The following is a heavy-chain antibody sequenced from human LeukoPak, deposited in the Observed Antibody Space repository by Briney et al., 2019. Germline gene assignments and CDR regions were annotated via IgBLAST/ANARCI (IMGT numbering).Heavy chain of an antibody. CDR3: ARGRRNTAMAYFFDY. CDR2: ISSSSSYI. V-gene: IGHV3-21*01. Sequence: GGSLKLSCAASGFTFSSYSMNWVRQASGKGLEWVSSISSSSSYIYYADSVKGRFTISRDNSKNTLYLQINSLRAEDTAVYFCARGRRNTAMAYFFDYWGQGTLVTVSS. CDR1: GFTFSSYS. J-gene: IGHJ4*02. D-gene: IGHD5-18*01.